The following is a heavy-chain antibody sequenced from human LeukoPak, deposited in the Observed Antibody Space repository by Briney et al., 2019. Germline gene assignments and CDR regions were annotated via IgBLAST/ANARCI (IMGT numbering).Heavy chain of an antibody. V-gene: IGHV4-39*01. CDR3: ARHFRFLGFGELLAFDN. Sequence: SETLSLTCSVSDDAISTTAYYWGWVRQSPGKGLEWIGSIYYNGNTYYHPSLKSRISISIDTSENQFSLNPNSVTAADSAVYYCARHFRFLGFGELLAFDNWGQGTRVIVSS. D-gene: IGHD3-10*01. J-gene: IGHJ4*02. CDR1: DDAISTTAYY. CDR2: IYYNGNT.